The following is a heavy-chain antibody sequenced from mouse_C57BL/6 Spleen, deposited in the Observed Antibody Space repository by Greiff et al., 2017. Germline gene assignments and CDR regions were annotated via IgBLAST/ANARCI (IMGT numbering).Heavy chain of an antibody. CDR2: IDPETGGT. CDR3: TRMVAYFDV. V-gene: IGHV1-15*01. CDR1: GYTFTDYE. D-gene: IGHD1-1*02. J-gene: IGHJ1*03. Sequence: QVQLQQSGAELVRPGASVTLSCKASGYTFTDYEMHWVKQTPVHGLEWIGAIDPETGGTAYNQKFKGKAILTADQSSSTAYMELRSLTSGDSAIYYCTRMVAYFDVWGTGTTVTVSS.